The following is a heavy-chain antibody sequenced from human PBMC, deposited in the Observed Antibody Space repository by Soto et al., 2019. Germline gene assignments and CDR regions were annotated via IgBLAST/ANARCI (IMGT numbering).Heavy chain of an antibody. CDR3: ARDLFTFGGDHNWFDP. V-gene: IGHV3-33*01. D-gene: IGHD3-16*01. CDR1: GFTFSSYG. Sequence: TGGSLRLSCAASGFTFSSYGMHWVRQAPGKGLGWVAVIWYDGSNKYYADSVKGRFTISRDNSKNTLYLQMNSLRAEDTAVYYCARDLFTFGGDHNWFDPWGQGTLVTVSS. J-gene: IGHJ5*02. CDR2: IWYDGSNK.